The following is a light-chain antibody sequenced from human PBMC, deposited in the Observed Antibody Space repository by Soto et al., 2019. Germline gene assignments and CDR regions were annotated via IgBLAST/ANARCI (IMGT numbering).Light chain of an antibody. Sequence: QSVLTQPPSASGTPGQRVTISCSGSSSNIGSNTVNWYQHLPGTAPKLLIYTSDQRPSGVPDRFSGSRSGTSASLAISGLRSEDEAEYYCAAWDDSLNGYVFGIGTKLTVL. J-gene: IGLJ1*01. CDR2: TSD. CDR1: SSNIGSNT. CDR3: AAWDDSLNGYV. V-gene: IGLV1-44*01.